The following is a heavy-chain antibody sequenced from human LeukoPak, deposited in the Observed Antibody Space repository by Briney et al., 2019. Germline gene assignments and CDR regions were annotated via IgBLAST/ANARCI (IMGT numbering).Heavy chain of an antibody. CDR3: AREGGVNSGYDLDY. D-gene: IGHD5-12*01. CDR1: GCTFISYA. V-gene: IGHV1-69*06. CDR2: IIPIFGTA. J-gene: IGHJ4*02. Sequence: SVKVSCKASGCTFISYAISWVRQAPGQGLEWMGGIIPIFGTANYAQKFQGRVTITADKSTSTAYRGLGSLRSEETAGYYWAREGGVNSGYDLDYWGEGTLVTVSS.